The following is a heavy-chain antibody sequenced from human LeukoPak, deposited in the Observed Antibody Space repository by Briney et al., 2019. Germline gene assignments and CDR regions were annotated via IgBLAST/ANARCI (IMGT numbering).Heavy chain of an antibody. CDR3: ARDPQSVLWFGYYMDV. J-gene: IGHJ6*03. Sequence: GGSLRLSCAASGFTFSSYWMSWVRQAPGKGLEWVANIKQDGSEKYYVDSVKGRFTISRDNAKNTLYLQMNSLRAEDTAVYYCARDPQSVLWFGYYMDVWGKGTTVTVSS. CDR1: GFTFSSYW. V-gene: IGHV3-7*01. D-gene: IGHD3-10*01. CDR2: IKQDGSEK.